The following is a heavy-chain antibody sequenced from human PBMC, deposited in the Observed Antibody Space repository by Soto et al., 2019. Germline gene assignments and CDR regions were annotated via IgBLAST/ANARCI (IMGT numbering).Heavy chain of an antibody. D-gene: IGHD6-6*01. CDR3: ARALIAARPGAFDI. V-gene: IGHV4-4*07. Sequence: PSETLSLTCTVSGGSISSYYWSWIRQPAGKGLEWIGRIYTSGSTNYNPSLKSRVTMSVDTSKNQFSLKLSSVTAADTAVYYRARALIAARPGAFDIWGQGTMVTVSS. J-gene: IGHJ3*02. CDR2: IYTSGST. CDR1: GGSISSYY.